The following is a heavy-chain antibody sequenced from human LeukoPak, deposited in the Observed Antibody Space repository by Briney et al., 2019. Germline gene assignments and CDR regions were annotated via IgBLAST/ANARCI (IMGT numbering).Heavy chain of an antibody. J-gene: IGHJ4*02. Sequence: QPGRSLRLSCVASGFSFSTYWMSWVRQAPGKGLEWVANIKQDGSEKYYVDSVKGRFTISRDNAKNSLYLQMNSLRAEDTAVYYCARGPRYYYDSSGYSYFDYWGQGTLVTVSS. V-gene: IGHV3-7*01. CDR2: IKQDGSEK. D-gene: IGHD3-22*01. CDR1: GFSFSTYW. CDR3: ARGPRYYYDSSGYSYFDY.